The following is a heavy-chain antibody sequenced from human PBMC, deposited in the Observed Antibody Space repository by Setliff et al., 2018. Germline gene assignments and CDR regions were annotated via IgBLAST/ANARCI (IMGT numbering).Heavy chain of an antibody. D-gene: IGHD2-15*01. Sequence: GGSLRLSCAASGFTFSDAWMSWVRQAPGKGLEWVSAISGSGGSTYYADSVKGRFTISRDNSKNTLYLQMNSLRAEDTAVYYCTRGAKYCSGATCFSSWFDPWGQGTLVTVSS. CDR3: TRGAKYCSGATCFSSWFDP. CDR2: ISGSGGST. CDR1: GFTFSDAW. V-gene: IGHV3-23*01. J-gene: IGHJ5*02.